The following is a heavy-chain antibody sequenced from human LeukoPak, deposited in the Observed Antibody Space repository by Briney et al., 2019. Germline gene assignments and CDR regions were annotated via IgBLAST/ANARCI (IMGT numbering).Heavy chain of an antibody. CDR3: VRERGDQAFDI. CDR2: IGSSSRSI. D-gene: IGHD3-10*01. Sequence: GGSLRLSCVGSGVTFSGYSMNWVRQAPGEGLEWVSCIGSSSRSIYYADSVKGRFTISRDNAKNSLFLQMNSLGAEDTAVYYCVRERGDQAFDIWGQGTMVTVSS. CDR1: GVTFSGYS. V-gene: IGHV3-21*01. J-gene: IGHJ3*02.